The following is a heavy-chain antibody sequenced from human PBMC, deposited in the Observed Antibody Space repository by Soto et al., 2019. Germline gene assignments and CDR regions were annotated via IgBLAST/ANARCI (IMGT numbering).Heavy chain of an antibody. D-gene: IGHD2-2*01. CDR2: ILPIFATA. Sequence: QVQLVQSGAEVKKPGSSVKVSCKDSGGTFNNYVVNWVRQAPVQVLEWMGGILPIFATANYAQKFQGRVTITADKSTSTAYMELTSLRSEDTAVYYCAGRCDSTTCLGHFDYWGQGTLVTVAS. CDR1: GGTFNNYV. CDR3: AGRCDSTTCLGHFDY. V-gene: IGHV1-69*06. J-gene: IGHJ4*02.